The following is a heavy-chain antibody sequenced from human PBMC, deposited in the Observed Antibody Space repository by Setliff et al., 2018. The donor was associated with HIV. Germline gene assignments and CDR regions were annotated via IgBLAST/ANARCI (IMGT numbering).Heavy chain of an antibody. J-gene: IGHJ4*02. CDR1: GGSISSSSHH. CDR2: IYYSGNS. V-gene: IGHV4-39*07. Sequence: PSETLSLTCTVSGGSISSSSHHWSWIRQTPGKGLEWIGSIYYSGNSYYNPSLKSRVTISIDTSKNQVSLKLSSVTAADTAVYYCARAGSYGWDYWGQGTLVTVSS. CDR3: ARAGSYGWDY. D-gene: IGHD5-18*01.